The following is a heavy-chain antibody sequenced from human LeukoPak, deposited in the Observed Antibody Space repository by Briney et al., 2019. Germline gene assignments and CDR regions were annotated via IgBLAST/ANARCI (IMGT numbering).Heavy chain of an antibody. Sequence: PGGSLRLSCAASGFTFSTYAMSWVRQAPGKGLECVSGISGSGGRTYYADSVKGRFTISRDNAKNSLYLQMNSLRAEDTAVYYCARHVVGVGFDYWGQGTLVTVSS. V-gene: IGHV3-23*01. D-gene: IGHD3-22*01. CDR3: ARHVVGVGFDY. CDR1: GFTFSTYA. J-gene: IGHJ4*02. CDR2: ISGSGGRT.